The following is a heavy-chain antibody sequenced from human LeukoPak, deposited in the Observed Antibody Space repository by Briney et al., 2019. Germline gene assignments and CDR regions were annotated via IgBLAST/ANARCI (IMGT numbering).Heavy chain of an antibody. CDR3: ASAGRGYSGYAFT. Sequence: SETLSLTCTVTGGSTISYYWVWIRQPPGKGLEGIGYIYYSGSTNYNPSLKSRVTISVDTSKNQFSLKLSSVTAADTAVYYCASAGRGYSGYAFTWGQGTLVTVSS. D-gene: IGHD5-12*01. CDR1: GGSTISYY. CDR2: IYYSGST. J-gene: IGHJ5*02. V-gene: IGHV4-59*01.